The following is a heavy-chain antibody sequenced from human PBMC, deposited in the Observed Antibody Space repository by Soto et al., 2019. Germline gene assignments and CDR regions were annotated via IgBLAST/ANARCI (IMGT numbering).Heavy chain of an antibody. CDR1: GFTFSSYA. V-gene: IGHV3-30-3*01. D-gene: IGHD3-9*01. Sequence: ESGGGVVQPGRSLRLSCAASGFTFSSYAMHWVRQAPGKGLEWVAVISYDGSNKYYADSVKGRFTISRDNSKNTLYLQMNSLRAEDTAVYYCARDYDILTGYPTHYYYYYGMDVWGQGTTVTVSS. CDR2: ISYDGSNK. J-gene: IGHJ6*02. CDR3: ARDYDILTGYPTHYYYYYGMDV.